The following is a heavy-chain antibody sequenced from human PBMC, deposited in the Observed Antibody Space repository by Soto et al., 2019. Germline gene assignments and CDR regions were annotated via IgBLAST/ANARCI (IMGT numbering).Heavy chain of an antibody. CDR2: ISSTTNYI. CDR1: GFPFSSYS. D-gene: IGHD3-3*01. V-gene: IGHV3-21*06. Sequence: PGGSLRLSCAASGFPFSSYSMNWVRQAPGKGLEWVSSISSTTNYIYYGDSMKGRFTISRDNAKNSLYLEMNSLRAEDTAVYYCARGTDLRFLEWLSGGNNWFDPWGQGTLVTVSS. CDR3: ARGTDLRFLEWLSGGNNWFDP. J-gene: IGHJ5*02.